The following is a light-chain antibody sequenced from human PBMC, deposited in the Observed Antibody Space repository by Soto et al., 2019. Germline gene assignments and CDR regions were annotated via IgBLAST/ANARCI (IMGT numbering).Light chain of an antibody. CDR1: QSISSW. CDR2: DAS. Sequence: DIQMSQSPSSLSASEGDRVTITCRASQSISSWLAWYQQKPGKAPKLLIYDASSLESGVPSRFSGSGSGTEFTLTISSLQPDDFATYYCQPYNSFSGTFGPGTKVDI. CDR3: QPYNSFSGT. V-gene: IGKV1-5*01. J-gene: IGKJ1*01.